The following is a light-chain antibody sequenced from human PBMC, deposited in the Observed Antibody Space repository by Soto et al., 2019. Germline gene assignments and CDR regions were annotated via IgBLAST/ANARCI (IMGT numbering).Light chain of an antibody. V-gene: IGKV2-28*01. Sequence: DNVMTQSPLSLPVTPGEPASISCRSSQSLLHSNGYNYLDWYLQKPGQSPQLLIYLGSNRASGVPDRFSGSGSGTEFTLKISRVEAADVGVYYCMQALHTPWTFGQGTKVEIK. CDR2: LGS. CDR1: QSLLHSNGYNY. CDR3: MQALHTPWT. J-gene: IGKJ1*01.